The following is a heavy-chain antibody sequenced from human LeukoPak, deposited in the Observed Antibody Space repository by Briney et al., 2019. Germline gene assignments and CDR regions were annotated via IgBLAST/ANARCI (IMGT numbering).Heavy chain of an antibody. Sequence: GGSLRLSCAASGFTLSSYAMHWVRQAPDKGLEWMAVISDGGSDKYYADSVRGRFTISRDNSENTLSLQMSSLRAEDTAVYYCARGISSGIVVTAIAYWGQGTLVTVSS. V-gene: IGHV3-30-3*01. CDR2: ISDGGSDK. D-gene: IGHD2-21*02. CDR1: GFTLSSYA. J-gene: IGHJ4*02. CDR3: ARGISSGIVVTAIAY.